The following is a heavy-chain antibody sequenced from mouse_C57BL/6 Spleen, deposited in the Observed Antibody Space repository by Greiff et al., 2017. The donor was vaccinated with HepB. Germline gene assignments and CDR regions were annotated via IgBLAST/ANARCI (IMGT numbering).Heavy chain of an antibody. CDR3: ARGRVSYYAMDY. J-gene: IGHJ4*01. V-gene: IGHV1-52*01. CDR2: IDPSDSET. CDR1: GYTFTSYW. Sequence: QVQLQQPGAELVRPGSSVKLSCKASGYTFTSYWMHWVKQRPIQGLEWIGNIDPSDSETHYNQKFKDKATLTVDKSSSTAYMQLSSLTSEDSAVYYCARGRVSYYAMDYWGQGTSVTVSS.